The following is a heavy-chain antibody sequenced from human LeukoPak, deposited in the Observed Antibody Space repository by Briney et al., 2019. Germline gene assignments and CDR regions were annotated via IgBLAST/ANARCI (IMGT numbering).Heavy chain of an antibody. CDR2: ISGSGSST. CDR1: GFTFSSFA. CDR3: AKMRGRDGYMFYFDY. V-gene: IGHV3-23*01. J-gene: IGHJ4*02. D-gene: IGHD5-24*01. Sequence: GGSLRLSCAASGFTFSSFAMSWVRQAPGKGLEWGSAISGSGSSTNYAESVEGRFTISRDNSKSTQYLQLNSLRAEDTAVYYCAKMRGRDGYMFYFDYWGQGTLVTVSS.